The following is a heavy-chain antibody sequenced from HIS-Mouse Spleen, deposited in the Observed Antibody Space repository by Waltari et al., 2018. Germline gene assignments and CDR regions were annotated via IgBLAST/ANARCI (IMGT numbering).Heavy chain of an antibody. J-gene: IGHJ4*02. V-gene: IGHV1-46*03. D-gene: IGHD2-15*01. CDR2: INPSGGST. Sequence: QVQLVQSGAEVKKPGASVKVSCKASGYTCTSYYMQWVRPAPGQGLEWMGIINPSGGSTSYAQKFQGRVTMTRDTSTSTVYMELSSLRSEDTAVYYCARGEGCSGGSCYSGVYYWGQGTLVTVSS. CDR3: ARGEGCSGGSCYSGVYY. CDR1: GYTCTSYY.